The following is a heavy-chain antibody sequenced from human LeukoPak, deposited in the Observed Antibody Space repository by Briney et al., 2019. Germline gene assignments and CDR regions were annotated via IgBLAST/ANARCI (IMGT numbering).Heavy chain of an antibody. CDR3: ARGTPGNY. J-gene: IGHJ4*02. CDR2: IKTNSGGT. CDR1: GYTFTGYY. Sequence: GTVTVSCKASGYTFTGYYMHWVRQAPGQGLEWMGWIKTNSGGTDYARKFQGRVTMTRDTSITTVYMELNNLRSDDTAVYYCARGTPGNYWGQGTLVTVSS. V-gene: IGHV1-2*02.